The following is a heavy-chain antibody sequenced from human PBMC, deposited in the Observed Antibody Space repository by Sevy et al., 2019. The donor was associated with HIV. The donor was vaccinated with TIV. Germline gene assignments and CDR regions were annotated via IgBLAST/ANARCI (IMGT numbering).Heavy chain of an antibody. CDR3: ARGAYYYDNAAYYALDS. D-gene: IGHD3-22*01. V-gene: IGHV3-33*01. J-gene: IGHJ4*02. CDR2: LWSDGVYQ. CDR1: GFTFSNYA. Sequence: GGSLRLPCAATGFTFSNYAMHWVRLAPGKGMEWVASLWSDGVYQDHGDSVKGRFTISRDNSKNTLYLQMNNVRVEDTAVYYCARGAYYYDNAAYYALDSWGQGTLVTVSS.